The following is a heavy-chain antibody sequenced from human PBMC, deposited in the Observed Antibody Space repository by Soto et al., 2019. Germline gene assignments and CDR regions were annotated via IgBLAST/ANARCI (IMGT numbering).Heavy chain of an antibody. CDR2: INAGNGNT. J-gene: IGHJ3*02. V-gene: IGHV1-3*01. D-gene: IGHD6-13*01. CDR3: ARDHAAGNDAFDI. Sequence: ASVKVSFKASGYTFTSYAMPWVLQAPGQRLEWMGWINAGNGNTKYSQKFQGRVTITRDTSASTAYMELSSLRSEDTAVYYCARDHAAGNDAFDIWGQGTMVTVSS. CDR1: GYTFTSYA.